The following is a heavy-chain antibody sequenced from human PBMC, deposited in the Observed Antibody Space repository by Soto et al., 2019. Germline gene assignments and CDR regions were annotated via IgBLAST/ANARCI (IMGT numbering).Heavy chain of an antibody. CDR1: GYTFTGYY. J-gene: IGHJ6*02. CDR2: INPNSGDT. CDR3: ARGSSGVVPAAIPYYYYGMDV. V-gene: IGHV1-2*02. Sequence: GASVKVSCKASGYTFTGYYMHWVRQAPGQGLEWMGWINPNSGDTNYAQKFQGRVTMTRDTSISTAYMELSRLRSDDTAVYYCARGSSGVVPAAIPYYYYGMDVWRQGTTVTVSS. D-gene: IGHD2-2*01.